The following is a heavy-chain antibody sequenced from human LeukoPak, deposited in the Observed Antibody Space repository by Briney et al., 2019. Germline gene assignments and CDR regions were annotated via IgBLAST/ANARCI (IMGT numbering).Heavy chain of an antibody. J-gene: IGHJ4*02. CDR2: ISFDSTNI. Sequence: PGRSLTLSCAASGFTFHTYAMHWVRQAPGKGLEWVSLISFDSTNIHYADSVKGRFTISRDNSKNTLYLQMNSLRPEDTAVYYCARDVPPHDYWGQGTLVTVSS. V-gene: IGHV3-30*04. CDR1: GFTFHTYA. CDR3: ARDVPPHDY.